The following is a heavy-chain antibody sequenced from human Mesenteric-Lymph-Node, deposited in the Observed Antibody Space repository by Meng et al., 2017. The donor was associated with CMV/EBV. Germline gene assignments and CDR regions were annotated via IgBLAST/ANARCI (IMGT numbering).Heavy chain of an antibody. CDR1: GFTFDDYT. D-gene: IGHD3-10*01. CDR3: AVASSSTMAGFDY. J-gene: IGHJ4*02. V-gene: IGHV3-43*01. CDR2: ISWDGGST. Sequence: GESLKISCAASGFTFDDYTMHWVRQAPGKGLEWVSLISWDGGSTYYADSVKGRFTMSRDNSKNTLYLQMNSLRAEDTAVYFCAVASSSTMAGFDYWGQGALVTVSS.